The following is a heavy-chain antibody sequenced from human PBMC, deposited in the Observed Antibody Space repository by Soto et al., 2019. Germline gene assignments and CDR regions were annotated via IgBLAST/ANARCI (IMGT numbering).Heavy chain of an antibody. CDR1: GTSISSYY. J-gene: IGHJ4*02. CDR2: IHYSGTT. Sequence: SETLSLTCTVSGTSISSYYWSWIRQPPGKGLEWIANIHYSGTTNYNPSLASRVTLSVDTSKNQFSLKMTSVTASDTAVYFCVSQRTTVITRSYFDYWGPGALVTVSS. V-gene: IGHV4-59*08. CDR3: VSQRTTVITRSYFDY. D-gene: IGHD4-4*01.